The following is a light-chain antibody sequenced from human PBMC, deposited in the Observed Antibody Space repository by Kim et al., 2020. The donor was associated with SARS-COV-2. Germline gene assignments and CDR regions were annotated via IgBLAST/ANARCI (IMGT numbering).Light chain of an antibody. CDR2: DAS. CDR3: QKRANWLT. J-gene: IGKJ4*01. CDR1: QSFDNY. Sequence: EIVLTQSPATLSLSPGERATLSCRASQSFDNYLAWYQQKPGQTPRLLIYDASNRATGIPARFSGSGSGTDFTLTIISLEPEDFAVYYCQKRANWLTFGGGTKVDIK. V-gene: IGKV3-11*01.